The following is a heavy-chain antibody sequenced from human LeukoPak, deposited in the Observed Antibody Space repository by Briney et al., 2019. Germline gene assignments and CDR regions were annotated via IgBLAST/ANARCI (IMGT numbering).Heavy chain of an antibody. CDR2: IYSGGST. J-gene: IGHJ4*02. CDR1: GFTFDDYA. V-gene: IGHV3-66*02. D-gene: IGHD3-3*01. CDR3: AREAPYDFWSGYYVG. Sequence: GGSLRLSCAASGFTFDDYAMHWVRQAPGKGLEWVSVIYSGGSTYYADSVKGRFTISRDNSKNTLYLQMNSLRAEDTAVYYCAREAPYDFWSGYYVGWGQGTLVTVSS.